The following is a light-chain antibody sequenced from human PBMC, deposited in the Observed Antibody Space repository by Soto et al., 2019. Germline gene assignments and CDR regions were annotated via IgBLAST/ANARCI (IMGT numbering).Light chain of an antibody. CDR1: SSDVGAYNY. Sequence: QSALTQPASVSGSPGQSITISCTGTSSDVGAYNYVSWYQQHPGKAPKLMIYEVSNRPSGVSNRLSGSKSGNTAALTISGLQAEDEADYHCSSYTTSSTYVFGTGTKLTVL. V-gene: IGLV2-14*01. J-gene: IGLJ1*01. CDR3: SSYTTSSTYV. CDR2: EVS.